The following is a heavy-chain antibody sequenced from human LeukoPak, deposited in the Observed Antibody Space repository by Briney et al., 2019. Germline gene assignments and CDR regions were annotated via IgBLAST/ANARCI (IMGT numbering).Heavy chain of an antibody. D-gene: IGHD5-12*01. CDR2: IVVGSGNT. Sequence: GASVKVSCKASGFTFSSSAMQWVRQARGQRLEWIGWIVVGSGNTNYAQKFQERVTITRGMSTSTAYMELSSLRSEDTAVYYCAAGRRGNGAFDVWGQGTMVTVSS. V-gene: IGHV1-58*02. CDR1: GFTFSSSA. J-gene: IGHJ3*01. CDR3: AAGRRGNGAFDV.